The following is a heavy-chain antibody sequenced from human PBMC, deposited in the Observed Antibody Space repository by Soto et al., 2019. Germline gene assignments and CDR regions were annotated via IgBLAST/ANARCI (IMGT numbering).Heavy chain of an antibody. Sequence: PSETLSLTCTVSGGSISSGGYYWSWIRQHPGKGLEWIGYIYYSGSTYYNPSLKSRVTISVDTSKNQFSLKLSSVTAADTAVYYCASADWNYGRTLNYWGQGTLVNVSS. J-gene: IGHJ4*02. CDR1: GGSISSGGYY. CDR2: IYYSGST. V-gene: IGHV4-31*03. D-gene: IGHD1-7*01. CDR3: ASADWNYGRTLNY.